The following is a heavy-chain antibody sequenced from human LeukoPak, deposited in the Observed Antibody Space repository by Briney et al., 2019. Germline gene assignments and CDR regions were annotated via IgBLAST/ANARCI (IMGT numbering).Heavy chain of an antibody. CDR1: GFTFGSPW. V-gene: IGHV3-74*01. J-gene: IGHJ4*02. CDR2: INSDGSAT. D-gene: IGHD3-16*02. CDR3: ARGTAGYHSSYFDY. Sequence: GGSLRLSFAASGFTFGSPWMHWVRQAPGKGLVWVSRINSDGSATAYADSVKGRFTISRDNAENTLYLQMNSLRAEDTAVYYCARGTAGYHSSYFDYWGQGTLVTVSS.